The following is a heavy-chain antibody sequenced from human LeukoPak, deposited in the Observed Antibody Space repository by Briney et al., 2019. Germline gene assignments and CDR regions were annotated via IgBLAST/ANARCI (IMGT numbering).Heavy chain of an antibody. V-gene: IGHV4-38-2*02. CDR3: ARRRSPSYDSSGYYQSWDY. Sequence: PSETLSLTCTVSGGFISVYYWGWIRQPPGKGLEWIGSIYHSGSTYYNPSLKSRVTISVDTSKNQFSLKLSSVTAADTAVYYCARRRSPSYDSSGYYQSWDYWGQGTLVTVSS. J-gene: IGHJ4*02. CDR1: GGFISVYY. CDR2: IYHSGST. D-gene: IGHD3-22*01.